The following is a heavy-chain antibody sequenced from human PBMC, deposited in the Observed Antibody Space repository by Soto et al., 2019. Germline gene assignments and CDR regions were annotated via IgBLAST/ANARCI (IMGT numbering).Heavy chain of an antibody. D-gene: IGHD4-17*01. CDR2: IIHSGST. J-gene: IGHJ6*02. Sequence: SDTLSLTCAVYGGSFSSFYWSWIRQPPGKGLEWIGEIIHSGSTNYNPSLESRVTISLDTSKNQFSLKVNSVIAADTAVYYCARVRKGVTTIRKYGMDVWGQGTTVTVSS. V-gene: IGHV4-34*12. CDR3: ARVRKGVTTIRKYGMDV. CDR1: GGSFSSFY.